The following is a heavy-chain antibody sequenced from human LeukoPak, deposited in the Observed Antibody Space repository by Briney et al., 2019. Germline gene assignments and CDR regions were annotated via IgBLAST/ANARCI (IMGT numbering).Heavy chain of an antibody. CDR2: IGGDGVNT. CDR1: GLTFRNYA. J-gene: IGHJ5*02. Sequence: GGSLRLSCAVSGLTFRNYAMSWVRQAPGMGLEWVSLIGGDGVNTFYADSVKGRFTISRDNPKNTLFLQMNSLRVEDTAVYYCAREAWFDPWGQGTLVTVSS. CDR3: AREAWFDP. V-gene: IGHV3-23*01.